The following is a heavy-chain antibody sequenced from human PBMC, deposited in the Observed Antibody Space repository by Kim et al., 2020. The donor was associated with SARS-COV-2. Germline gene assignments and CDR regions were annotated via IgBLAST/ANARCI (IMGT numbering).Heavy chain of an antibody. D-gene: IGHD2-2*01. J-gene: IGHJ4*02. Sequence: SETLSLTCTVSGGSISSGGYYWSWIRQHPGKGLEWIGYIYYSGSTYYNPSLKSRVTISVDTSKNQFSLKLSSVTAADTAVYYCARWPLPPGYCSSTSCERPLDYWGQGTLVTVSS. V-gene: IGHV4-31*03. CDR1: GGSISSGGYY. CDR3: ARWPLPPGYCSSTSCERPLDY. CDR2: IYYSGST.